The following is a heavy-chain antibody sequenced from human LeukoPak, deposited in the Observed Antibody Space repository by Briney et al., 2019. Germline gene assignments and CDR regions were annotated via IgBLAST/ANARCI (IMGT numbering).Heavy chain of an antibody. Sequence: SETLSLTCTVSGGSISSSSYYWGWIRQPPGKGLEWIGSIYYSGSTYYNPSPKSRVTISVDTSKNQFSLKLSSVTAADTAVYYCAIEYYDFWSGYTLGDYWGQGTLVTVSS. D-gene: IGHD3-3*01. V-gene: IGHV4-39*01. CDR3: AIEYYDFWSGYTLGDY. CDR1: GGSISSSSYY. J-gene: IGHJ4*02. CDR2: IYYSGST.